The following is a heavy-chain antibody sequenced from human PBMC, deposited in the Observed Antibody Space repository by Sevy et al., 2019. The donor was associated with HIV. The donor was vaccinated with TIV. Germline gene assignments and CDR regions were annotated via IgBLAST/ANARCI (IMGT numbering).Heavy chain of an antibody. Sequence: GGSLRLSCAASGFAFYDYSMSWIRQAPGKGLEWVATLSFGCGKINYANSVKGRFTISRDNSKNSFYLQMDNLRVEDTSLYYCAREGCTRPHDYWGQGTRVTVSS. CDR2: LSFGCGKI. CDR1: GFAFYDYS. V-gene: IGHV3-23*01. CDR3: AREGCTRPHDY. J-gene: IGHJ4*02. D-gene: IGHD2-8*01.